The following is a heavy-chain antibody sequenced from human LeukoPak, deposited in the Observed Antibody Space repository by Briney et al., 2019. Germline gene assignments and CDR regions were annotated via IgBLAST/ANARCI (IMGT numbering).Heavy chain of an antibody. Sequence: ASVKVSCKASGYTFTSYGINWVRQATGQGLEWMGGMNTKSGATGYAQKIQGRVTMASDTSIGTAYMELSSVVSEDTAAYYCARMDRLSATPTTDWFDPWGQGTLVTVSS. CDR3: ARMDRLSATPTTDWFDP. D-gene: IGHD3-16*02. V-gene: IGHV1-8*01. CDR2: MNTKSGAT. J-gene: IGHJ5*02. CDR1: GYTFTSYG.